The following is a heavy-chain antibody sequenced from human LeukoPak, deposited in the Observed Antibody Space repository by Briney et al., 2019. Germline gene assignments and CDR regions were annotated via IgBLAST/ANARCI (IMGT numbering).Heavy chain of an antibody. Sequence: GGSLRLSCAASGFTFSSYSMNWVRQAPGKGLEWVSSISSSSSYIYYADSVKGRFTISRDNAKNSLYLQMNSLRAEDTAVYYCARDSVTVTTYYYYYMDVWGKGTTVTVSS. CDR3: ARDSVTVTTYYYYYMDV. CDR2: ISSSSSYI. CDR1: GFTFSSYS. J-gene: IGHJ6*03. V-gene: IGHV3-21*01. D-gene: IGHD4-17*01.